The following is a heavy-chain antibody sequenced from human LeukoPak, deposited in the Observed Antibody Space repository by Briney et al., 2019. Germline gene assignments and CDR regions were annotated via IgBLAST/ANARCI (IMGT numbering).Heavy chain of an antibody. Sequence: SGGPLRLSCAASGFTFDDYAMPWVRQAPGKGLEWVSGISWNSGSIGYADSVKGRFTISRDNAQNSLYLQMKSLRAEDTALYYCAKDYYDSSGYYYREGYFDYWGQGTLVTVSS. CDR1: GFTFDDYA. CDR3: AKDYYDSSGYYYREGYFDY. V-gene: IGHV3-9*01. CDR2: ISWNSGSI. J-gene: IGHJ4*02. D-gene: IGHD3-22*01.